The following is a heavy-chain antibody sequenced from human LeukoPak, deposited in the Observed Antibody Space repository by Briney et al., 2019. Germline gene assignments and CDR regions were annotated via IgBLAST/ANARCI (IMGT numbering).Heavy chain of an antibody. CDR3: ARRGYSYGSDY. J-gene: IGHJ4*02. Sequence: PGGSLRLSCAASGFTFNNYGMHWVRQAPGKGLEWVAFIRYNGNNQYYADSVKGRFTISRDNSKNSLYLQMNSLRAEDTAVYYCARRGYSYGSDYWGQGTLVTVSS. CDR1: GFTFNNYG. D-gene: IGHD5-18*01. CDR2: IRYNGNNQ. V-gene: IGHV3-30*02.